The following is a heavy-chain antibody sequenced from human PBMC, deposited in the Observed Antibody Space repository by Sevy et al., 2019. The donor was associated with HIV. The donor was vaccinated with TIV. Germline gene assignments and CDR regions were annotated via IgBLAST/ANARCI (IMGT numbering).Heavy chain of an antibody. Sequence: GGSLRLSCAASGFTFSSYGMHWVRQAPGKGLEWVAVIWYDGSNKYYADSVKGRFTNSRDNSKNTLYLQMNSLRAEDTAVYYCARDPVSGSSGYYYYGMDVWGQGTTVTVSS. CDR3: ARDPVSGSSGYYYYGMDV. CDR1: GFTFSSYG. V-gene: IGHV3-33*01. D-gene: IGHD1-26*01. CDR2: IWYDGSNK. J-gene: IGHJ6*02.